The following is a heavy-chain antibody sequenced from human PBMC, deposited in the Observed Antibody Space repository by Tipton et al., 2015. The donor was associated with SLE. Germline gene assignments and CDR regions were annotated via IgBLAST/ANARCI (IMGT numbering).Heavy chain of an antibody. J-gene: IGHJ6*03. Sequence: TLSLTCTVSGGSIFSYYWSWIRQPPGKGLEWIGYIYFSGSTNYNPSLRSRVTMSIDTPNNQFSLKLSSVTAADTAVYFCARDGGAAAGSFNDTMDVRGRGTAFTVSS. V-gene: IGHV4-59*01. D-gene: IGHD6-13*01. CDR2: IYFSGST. CDR1: GGSIFSYY. CDR3: ARDGGAAAGSFNDTMDV.